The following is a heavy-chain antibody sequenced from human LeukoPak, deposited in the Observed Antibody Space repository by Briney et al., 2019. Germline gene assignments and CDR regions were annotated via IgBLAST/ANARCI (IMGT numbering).Heavy chain of an antibody. CDR1: GGSISSSSYY. D-gene: IGHD3-22*01. J-gene: IGHJ4*02. CDR2: IYHSGST. V-gene: IGHV4-39*07. CDR3: ASWWGVVITTPIDH. Sequence: PSETLSLTCTVSGGSISSSSYYWGWIRQPPGKGLEWIGSIYHSGSTYYKPSLKSRVTISVDTSKNQFSLKLSSVTAADTAVYYCASWWGVVITTPIDHWGQGTLVTVSS.